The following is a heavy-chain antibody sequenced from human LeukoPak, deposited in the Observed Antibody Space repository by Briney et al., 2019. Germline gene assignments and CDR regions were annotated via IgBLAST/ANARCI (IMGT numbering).Heavy chain of an antibody. CDR3: ARHLRREGLADY. CDR1: EYSSTTYW. V-gene: IGHV5-51*01. Sequence: AGESLKISCKGSEYSSTTYWIGWVRQMPGKGLEWMGVIYPGDSDTRYSPSFQGQVTISVDKSINAAYLQWNSLKASDTAMYYCARHLRREGLADYWGQGTPVTVSS. D-gene: IGHD3/OR15-3a*01. CDR2: IYPGDSDT. J-gene: IGHJ4*02.